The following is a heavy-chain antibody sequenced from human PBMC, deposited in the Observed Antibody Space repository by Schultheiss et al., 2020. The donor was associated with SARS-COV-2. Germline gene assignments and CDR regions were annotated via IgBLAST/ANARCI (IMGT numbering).Heavy chain of an antibody. J-gene: IGHJ4*02. V-gene: IGHV3-30*12. CDR3: ARDHGGSGSYYAFGY. CDR1: GFTFSSYN. CDR2: ISYDGSNK. Sequence: GGSLRLSCAASGFTFSSYNMNWVRQAPGRGLEWVAVISYDGSNKYYADSVKGRFTISRDNAKNSLYLQMNSLRAEDTAVYYCARDHGGSGSYYAFGYWGQGTLVTVSS. D-gene: IGHD3-10*01.